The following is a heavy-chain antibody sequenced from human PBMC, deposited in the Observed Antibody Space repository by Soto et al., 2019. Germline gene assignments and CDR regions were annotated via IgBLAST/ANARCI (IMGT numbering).Heavy chain of an antibody. J-gene: IGHJ3*02. D-gene: IGHD6-13*01. CDR3: ARHVSWDDAFDI. Sequence: HPGGSLRLSCAASGFTFSSYSINWVRQAPGKGLEWVSYISSSSSTIYYVDSVKGRFTISRDNAKNSLYLQMNSLRAEDTAVYYCARHVSWDDAFDIWGQGTMVTVSS. CDR1: GFTFSSYS. V-gene: IGHV3-48*01. CDR2: ISSSSSTI.